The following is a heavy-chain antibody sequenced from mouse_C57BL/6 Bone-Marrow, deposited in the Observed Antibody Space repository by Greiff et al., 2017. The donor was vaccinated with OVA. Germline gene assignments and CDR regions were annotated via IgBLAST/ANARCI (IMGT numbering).Heavy chain of an antibody. CDR3: ARSGGYYPYFCAMDS. D-gene: IGHD2-3*01. CDR1: GYTFTDHT. V-gene: IGHV1-78*01. Sequence: VKLVESDAELVKPGASVKISCKVSGYTFTDHTIHWMKQRPEQGLEWIGYIYPRDGSTKYNEKFKGKATLTADKSSSTAYMQLNSLTSEDSAVYFCARSGGYYPYFCAMDSWGQGTSVTVSS. CDR2: IYPRDGST. J-gene: IGHJ4*01.